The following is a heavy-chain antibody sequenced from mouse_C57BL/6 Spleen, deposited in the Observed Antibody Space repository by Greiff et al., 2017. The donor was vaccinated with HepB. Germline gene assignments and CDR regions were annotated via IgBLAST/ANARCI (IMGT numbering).Heavy chain of an antibody. J-gene: IGHJ3*01. CDR1: GFTFSDYY. Sequence: EVHLVESEGGLVQPGSSMKLSCTASGFTFSDYYMAWVRQVPEKGLEWVANINYDGSSTYYLDSLKSRFIISRDNAKNILYLQMSSLKSEDTATYYCARVSSRNTACFAYRGQETLGTVSA. D-gene: IGHD3-3*01. CDR2: INYDGSST. V-gene: IGHV5-16*01. CDR3: ARVSSRNTACFAY.